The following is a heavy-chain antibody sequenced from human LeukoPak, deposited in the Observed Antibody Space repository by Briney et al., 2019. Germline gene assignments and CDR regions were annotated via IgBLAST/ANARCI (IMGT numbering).Heavy chain of an antibody. J-gene: IGHJ4*02. D-gene: IGHD2-2*01. CDR2: IYYSGST. CDR1: GGSISSSSYH. Sequence: SETLSLTCTVSGGSISSSSYHWGWIRQPPGKGLEWIGSIYYSGSTYYNPSLKSRVTISVDTSKNQFSLKLSSVTAADTAVYYCARTLVVVPAAPTDYWGQGTLVTVSS. CDR3: ARTLVVVPAAPTDY. V-gene: IGHV4-39*01.